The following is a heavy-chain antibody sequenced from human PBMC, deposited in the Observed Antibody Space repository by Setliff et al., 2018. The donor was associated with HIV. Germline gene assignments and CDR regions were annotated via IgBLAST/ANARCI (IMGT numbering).Heavy chain of an antibody. CDR1: DYIFLSYG. V-gene: IGHV1-18*04. Sequence: ASVKVSCKTSDYIFLSYGISWVRQAPGQGLEWMGWVSPYNGDTKCAQKFRGRVTMTTDTSARTGYMELRNLRSDDTAVYYCARYNFWSGYESDYWGQGTRVT. CDR2: VSPYNGDT. D-gene: IGHD3-3*01. J-gene: IGHJ4*02. CDR3: ARYNFWSGYESDY.